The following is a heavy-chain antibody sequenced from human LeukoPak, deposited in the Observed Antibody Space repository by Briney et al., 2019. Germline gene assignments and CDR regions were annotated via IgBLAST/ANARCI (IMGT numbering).Heavy chain of an antibody. Sequence: SETLSLTCTVSGGSISGSYWSWIRQPPGKGLEWIGYIQTSGSTNYNPSLRSRVTISLDTSKNQFSLKLSSMTAADTAVYYCARLGYCSSASCPFDPWGQGTLITVSS. CDR3: ARLGYCSSASCPFDP. CDR1: GGSISGSY. J-gene: IGHJ5*02. CDR2: IQTSGST. D-gene: IGHD2-2*01. V-gene: IGHV4-4*09.